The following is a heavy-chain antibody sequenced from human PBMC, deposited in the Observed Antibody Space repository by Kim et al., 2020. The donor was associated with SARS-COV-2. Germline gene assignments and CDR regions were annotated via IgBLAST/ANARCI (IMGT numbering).Heavy chain of an antibody. CDR1: GFTFSSYG. CDR2: IWYDGSNK. D-gene: IGHD4-17*01. J-gene: IGHJ5*02. V-gene: IGHV3-33*01. CDR3: ARDGPGYGAPA. Sequence: GGSLRLSCAASGFTFSSYGMHWVRQAPGKGLEWVAVIWYDGSNKYYADSVKGRFTISRDNSKNTLYLQMNSLRAEDTAVYYCARDGPGYGAPAWGQGTLVTVSS.